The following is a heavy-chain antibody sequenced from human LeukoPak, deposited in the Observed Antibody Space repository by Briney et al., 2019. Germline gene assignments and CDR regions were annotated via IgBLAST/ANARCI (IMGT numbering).Heavy chain of an antibody. D-gene: IGHD1-26*01. CDR3: ARALRSGSYREFDY. Sequence: ASVKVSCKASGYTFTGYYIHWVRQAPGQGLEWMGWINPNSGGTSYAQKFQGRVTMTRDTSISTAYMELSRLRSDDTAMYYCARALRSGSYREFDYWGQGTLVTVSS. V-gene: IGHV1-2*02. CDR1: GYTFTGYY. CDR2: INPNSGGT. J-gene: IGHJ4*02.